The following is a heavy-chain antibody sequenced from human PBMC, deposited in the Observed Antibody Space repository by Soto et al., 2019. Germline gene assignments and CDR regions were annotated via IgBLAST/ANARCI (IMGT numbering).Heavy chain of an antibody. J-gene: IGHJ2*01. D-gene: IGHD5-12*01. Sequence: QVQLQESGPGLVKPSGTLSLTCAVSGGSISSSNWWSWVRQPPGKGLEWIGEIYHSGSTNYNPSLKSRVTISVDKSKNQFSRKLSSVTAADTAVYYCASWGGYFREDGYFDLWGRGTLVTVSS. CDR3: ASWGGYFREDGYFDL. CDR1: GGSISSSNW. V-gene: IGHV4-4*02. CDR2: IYHSGST.